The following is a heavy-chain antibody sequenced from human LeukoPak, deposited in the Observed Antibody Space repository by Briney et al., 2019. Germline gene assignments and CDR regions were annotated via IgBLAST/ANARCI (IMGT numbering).Heavy chain of an antibody. V-gene: IGHV3-30-3*01. CDR1: GFTFSHYT. Sequence: GGSLRLSCAASGFTFSHYTMHWVRQAPGKGMEWVAVILYDGSKTFFADSVKGRFTISRDNSKNTLSLQMNSLRAEDTAVYYCARDTTIFGVVIMGFGYWGQGTLVTVSS. J-gene: IGHJ4*02. CDR2: ILYDGSKT. CDR3: ARDTTIFGVVIMGFGY. D-gene: IGHD3-3*01.